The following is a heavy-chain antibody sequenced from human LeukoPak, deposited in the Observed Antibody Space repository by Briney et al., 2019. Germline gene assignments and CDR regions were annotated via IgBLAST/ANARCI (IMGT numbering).Heavy chain of an antibody. CDR2: ISGSGGST. V-gene: IGHV3-23*01. CDR1: GFTFSSYA. J-gene: IGHJ4*02. D-gene: IGHD1-1*01. CDR3: AKAQLERREDFYFDY. Sequence: PGGSLRLSCAASGFTFSSYAMSWVRQAPGKGLEWVSAISGSGGSTYYADSVKGRFTISRDNSKDTLYLQMNSLRAEDTAVYYCAKAQLERREDFYFDYWGQGTLVTVSS.